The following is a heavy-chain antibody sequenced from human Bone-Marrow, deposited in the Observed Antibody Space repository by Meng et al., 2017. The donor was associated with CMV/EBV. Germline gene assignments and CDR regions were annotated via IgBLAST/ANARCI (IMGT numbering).Heavy chain of an antibody. CDR3: AKSKLHYDFWSGYYIAVDY. J-gene: IGHJ4*02. D-gene: IGHD3-3*01. Sequence: SVKVSSKTSGGTFSSYAISWVRQAPGQGLEWMGGIIPIFGTAHYAQKFQDTVTITTDESTSTAYMELSSLRSEDTAVYYCAKSKLHYDFWSGYYIAVDYWGQGTLVTVSS. CDR2: IIPIFGTA. V-gene: IGHV1-69*05. CDR1: GGTFSSYA.